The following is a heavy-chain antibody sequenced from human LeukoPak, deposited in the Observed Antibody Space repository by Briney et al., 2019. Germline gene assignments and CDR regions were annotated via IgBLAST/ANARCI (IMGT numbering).Heavy chain of an antibody. Sequence: PGGSLRLSCAVSGFTVSSNYMSWVRQAPGKGLEWVSVIYSGGGGRTYYADSVKGRFTISRDNSKNTLWLQMNSLRAEDTAVYYCAKDGYLLWRGAFDIWGQGTMVTVSS. J-gene: IGHJ3*02. CDR1: GFTVSSNY. D-gene: IGHD2-21*01. V-gene: IGHV3-53*01. CDR2: IYSGGGGRT. CDR3: AKDGYLLWRGAFDI.